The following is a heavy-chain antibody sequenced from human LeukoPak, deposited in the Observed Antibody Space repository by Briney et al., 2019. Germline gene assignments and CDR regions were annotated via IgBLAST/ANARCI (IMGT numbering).Heavy chain of an antibody. CDR2: INAGNGNT. CDR1: GYTFTSYA. CDR3: ARSASSGLHFDY. J-gene: IGHJ4*02. V-gene: IGHV1-3*03. Sequence: ASVKVSCKASGYTFTSYAMHWVRQAPGQRLEWMGWINAGNGNTKYSQEFQGRVTITRDTSASTAYMELSSLRSEDMAVYYCARSASSGLHFDYWGQGTLVTVSS. D-gene: IGHD6-19*01.